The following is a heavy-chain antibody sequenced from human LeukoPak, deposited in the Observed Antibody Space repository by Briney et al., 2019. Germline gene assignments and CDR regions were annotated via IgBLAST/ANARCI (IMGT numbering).Heavy chain of an antibody. J-gene: IGHJ5*02. Sequence: ASVKVSCKASGYTFTSYYMHWVRQAPGQGLEWMGIINPSGGSTSYAQKFQGRVTMTRDTSTSTVYMELSSLRSEDTAVYYCARDRIESAVACMGLYNWFDPWGQGTLVTVSS. V-gene: IGHV1-46*01. D-gene: IGHD6-19*01. CDR2: INPSGGST. CDR3: ARDRIESAVACMGLYNWFDP. CDR1: GYTFTSYY.